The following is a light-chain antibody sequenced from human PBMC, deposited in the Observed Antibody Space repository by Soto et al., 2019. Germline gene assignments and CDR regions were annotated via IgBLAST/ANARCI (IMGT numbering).Light chain of an antibody. CDR3: SSYIGTTLL. V-gene: IGLV2-14*01. CDR1: RSDLGAYNY. CDR2: AVT. J-gene: IGLJ2*01. Sequence: QSVLTQPASVSGSPGQSITISCTETRSDLGAYNYVSWYQQNPGKAPKLMIYAVTIRPSGVPNRFSGSKSGSTASLTISGLQAEDEGDYYCSSYIGTTLLFGGGTQLTVL.